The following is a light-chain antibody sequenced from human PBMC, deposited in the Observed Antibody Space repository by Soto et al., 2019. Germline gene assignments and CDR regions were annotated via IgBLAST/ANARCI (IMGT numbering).Light chain of an antibody. CDR3: QQHGTSPYT. J-gene: IGKJ2*01. CDR2: GAS. CDR1: QSLRSSY. V-gene: IGKV3-20*01. Sequence: PGERATLSCWASQSLRSSYLAWYQRKPGQAPRLLMFGASRRATGIPDRCNGSGSGTDFILTISRLEPEDVAVYYCQQHGTSPYTFGQGTVLEIK.